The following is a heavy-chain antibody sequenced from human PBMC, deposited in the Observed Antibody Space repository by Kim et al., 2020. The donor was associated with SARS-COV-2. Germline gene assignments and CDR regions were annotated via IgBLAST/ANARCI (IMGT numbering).Heavy chain of an antibody. CDR3: AGETYDSSGYYYSRPLDY. V-gene: IGHV3-21*01. CDR2: ISSSSSYI. Sequence: GGSLRLSCAASGFTFSSYSMNWVRQAPGKGLEWVSSISSSSSYIYYADSVKGRFTISRDNAKNSLYLQMNSLRAEDTAVYYCAGETYDSSGYYYSRPLDYWGQGTLVTVSS. J-gene: IGHJ4*02. D-gene: IGHD3-22*01. CDR1: GFTFSSYS.